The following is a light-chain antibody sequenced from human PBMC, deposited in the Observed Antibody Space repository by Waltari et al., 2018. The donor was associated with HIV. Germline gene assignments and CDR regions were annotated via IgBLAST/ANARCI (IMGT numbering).Light chain of an antibody. CDR1: QSVSSN. Sequence: EILMTQSPATLSVSPGERATLSCRASQSVSSNLAWYQQKPGQAPRLLIYDASTMATGIPARFSGSGSGTESTLTISSLQSEDFAVYYCQQYNNWPLTFGGGTKVEIK. V-gene: IGKV3-15*01. CDR3: QQYNNWPLT. J-gene: IGKJ4*01. CDR2: DAS.